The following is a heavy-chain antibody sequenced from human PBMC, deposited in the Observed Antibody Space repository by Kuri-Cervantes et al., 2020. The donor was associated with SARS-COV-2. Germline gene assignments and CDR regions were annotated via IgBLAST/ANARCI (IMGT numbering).Heavy chain of an antibody. D-gene: IGHD2-2*02. CDR1: GFTFRSYS. V-gene: IGHV3-23*01. J-gene: IGHJ3*02. CDR3: AKVFQWFAVPAAIGAFDI. CDR2: ISGSGGST. Sequence: GESLKISCAASGFTFRSYSMNWVRQAPGKGLEWVSAISGSGGSTYYGDSVKGRFTITRDNSKNTLYLQMNSLMAEDTAVYYCAKVFQWFAVPAAIGAFDIWGQGTMVTVSS.